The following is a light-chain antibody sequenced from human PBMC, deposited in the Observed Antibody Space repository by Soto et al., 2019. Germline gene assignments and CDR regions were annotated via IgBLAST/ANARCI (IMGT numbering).Light chain of an antibody. Sequence: EIVLTQSPGTLSLSPGERATLFCRATQYITNSQLAWCQQKPGQAPRLLIFGAFNRATGIPDRFSGSGSGTDFTLTITRLEPEDFAVYYCQQWASSPRTFGRGTTVEIK. J-gene: IGKJ1*01. CDR2: GAF. V-gene: IGKV3-20*01. CDR1: QYITNSQ. CDR3: QQWASSPRT.